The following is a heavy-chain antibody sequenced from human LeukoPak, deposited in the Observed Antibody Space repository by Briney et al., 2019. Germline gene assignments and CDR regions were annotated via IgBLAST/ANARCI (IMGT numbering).Heavy chain of an antibody. Sequence: NSSETLSLTCTVSGGSISSYYWSWIRQPPGKGLEWIGYIYYSGSTNYNPSLKSRVTISVDTSKNQFSLKLSSVTAADTAVYYCAREGGSYRPLDYSGQGTLVTVSS. V-gene: IGHV4-59*01. CDR1: GGSISSYY. CDR2: IYYSGST. J-gene: IGHJ4*02. CDR3: AREGGSYRPLDY. D-gene: IGHD3-16*02.